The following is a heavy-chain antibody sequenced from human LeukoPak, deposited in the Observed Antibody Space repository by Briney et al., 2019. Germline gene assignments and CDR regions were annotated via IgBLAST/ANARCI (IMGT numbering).Heavy chain of an antibody. CDR2: ISYDGSNK. CDR3: ARVTQWLVYYYFDY. CDR1: GFTFSSYA. D-gene: IGHD6-19*01. V-gene: IGHV3-30*04. Sequence: GGSLRLSCAASGFTFSSYAMHWVRQAPGKGLEWVAVISYDGSNKYYADSVKGRFTISRDNSKNTLYLQMNSLRAEDTAVYYCARVTQWLVYYYFDYWGQGTLVTVSS. J-gene: IGHJ4*02.